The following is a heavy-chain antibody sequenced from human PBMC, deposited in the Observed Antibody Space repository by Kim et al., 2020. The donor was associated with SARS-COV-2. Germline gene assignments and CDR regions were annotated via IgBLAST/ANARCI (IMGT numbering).Heavy chain of an antibody. Sequence: DGSGIYYVDSVKGRFTISRDNVKASLYLQMNSLRGEDTSVYYCTRGADASWGQGTLVTVSS. CDR3: TRGADAS. V-gene: IGHV3-7*01. J-gene: IGHJ4*02. CDR2: DGSGI. D-gene: IGHD2-2*01.